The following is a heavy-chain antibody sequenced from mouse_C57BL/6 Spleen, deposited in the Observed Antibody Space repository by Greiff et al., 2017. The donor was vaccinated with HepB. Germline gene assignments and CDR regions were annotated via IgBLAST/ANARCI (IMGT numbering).Heavy chain of an antibody. D-gene: IGHD1-1*01. CDR2: ILPGIGST. J-gene: IGHJ2*01. CDR1: GYTFTGYW. Sequence: VQLQQSGAELMKPGASVKLSCKATGYTFTGYWIEWVKQRPGHGLEWIGEILPGIGSTNYNEKFKGKATFAADTSSNTAYMQLSSLTTEDSAIYYCARLVTTVVATEYWGQGTTLTVSS. CDR3: ARLVTTVVATEY. V-gene: IGHV1-9*01.